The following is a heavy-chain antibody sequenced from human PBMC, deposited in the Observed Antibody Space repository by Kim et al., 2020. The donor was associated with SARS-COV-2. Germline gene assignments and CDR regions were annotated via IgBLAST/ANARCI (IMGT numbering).Heavy chain of an antibody. J-gene: IGHJ3*02. V-gene: IGHV3-30-3*01. CDR3: LREGHSSGRSPAFDI. D-gene: IGHD6-25*01. Sequence: GGSLRLSCGASTFTLSSYGMHWVRQAPGKGLDWVAAISYDGYSKYHADSVKGRFTISRDTSTYFLQLESLRPDDTAVYYYLREGHSSGRSPAFDIWGHG. CDR2: ISYDGYSK. CDR1: TFTLSSYG.